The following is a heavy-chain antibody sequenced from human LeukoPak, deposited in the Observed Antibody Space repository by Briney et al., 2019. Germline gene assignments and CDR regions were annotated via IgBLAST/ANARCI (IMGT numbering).Heavy chain of an antibody. D-gene: IGHD2-2*01. Sequence: ASVKVSCKASGYTFSIYNMHWVRQAPGQGLEWMGIINPSGGTSYAQKLQGRITMTRDTSTSTLYMELSRLKSEDTAVYYCARREDYSSTSYEAFDIWGQGTMVTVSS. CDR1: GYTFSIYN. V-gene: IGHV1-46*03. CDR2: INPSGGT. J-gene: IGHJ3*02. CDR3: ARREDYSSTSYEAFDI.